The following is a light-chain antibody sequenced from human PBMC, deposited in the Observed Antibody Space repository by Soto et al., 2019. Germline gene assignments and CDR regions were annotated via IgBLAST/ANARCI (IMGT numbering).Light chain of an antibody. V-gene: IGKV3-20*01. J-gene: IGKJ5*01. Sequence: EIVLTHSAGTLSLSPGERATLSCGASQSVSSSYLAWYQQKNGQAPRLFIYGASSRATGIPDRFSGSGYGTDVNLTITRLEPEDSAVYFCQQYTGPPTTFGQGTRLEIK. CDR1: QSVSSSY. CDR2: GAS. CDR3: QQYTGPPTT.